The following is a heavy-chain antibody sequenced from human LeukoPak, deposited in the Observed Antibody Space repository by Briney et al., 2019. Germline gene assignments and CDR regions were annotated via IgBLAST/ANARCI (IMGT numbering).Heavy chain of an antibody. CDR1: GHTFTSYG. CDR2: ISAYNGNT. V-gene: IGHV1-18*01. D-gene: IGHD3-22*01. CDR3: ARGSNLYYYDSGGYYTN. J-gene: IGHJ4*02. Sequence: ASVKVSCKASGHTFTSYGISWVRQAPGQGLEWMGWISAYNGNTNYAQKLQGRVTMTTDTSTSTAYMELRSLRSDDTAVYYCARGSNLYYYDSGGYYTNWGQGTLVTVSS.